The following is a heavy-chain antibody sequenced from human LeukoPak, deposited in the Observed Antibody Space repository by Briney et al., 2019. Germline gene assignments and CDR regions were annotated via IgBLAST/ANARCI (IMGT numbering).Heavy chain of an antibody. J-gene: IGHJ4*02. Sequence: GGSLRLSCVGSGFTFSSYGMHWVRQAPGKGLEWVAVIWYDGSNKYYADFVKGRFTISRDNSKNTLYLQMNSLRAEDTAVYYCARERVENQQLVGGNYWGQGTLVTVSS. V-gene: IGHV3-33*01. D-gene: IGHD6-6*01. CDR1: GFTFSSYG. CDR2: IWYDGSNK. CDR3: ARERVENQQLVGGNY.